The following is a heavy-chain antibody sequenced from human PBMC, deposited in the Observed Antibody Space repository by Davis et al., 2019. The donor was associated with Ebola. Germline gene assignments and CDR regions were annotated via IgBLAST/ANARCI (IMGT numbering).Heavy chain of an antibody. J-gene: IGHJ4*02. CDR3: AKEAQKYAGPWYFDN. CDR1: GGTFSTHA. V-gene: IGHV1-69*13. CDR2: LIPMFGAA. Sequence: AASVKVSCKASGGTFSTHAISWARPPPGQGLEWMGGLIPMFGAANYAQKCEGRVTITADEVTNTVYMELNRLRSGDTAMYYCAKEAQKYAGPWYFDNCGQGVLVTVSS. D-gene: IGHD2-2*01.